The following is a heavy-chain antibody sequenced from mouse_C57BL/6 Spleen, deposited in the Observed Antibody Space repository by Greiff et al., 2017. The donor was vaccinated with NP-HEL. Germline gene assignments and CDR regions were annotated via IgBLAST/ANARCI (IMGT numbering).Heavy chain of an antibody. CDR2: INPSSGYT. Sequence: VQLPQSGAELARPGASVQMSCKASGYTFTSYTMHWVKQRPGPGLEWIGYINPSSGYTKYNQKFKDKATLTADKSSSTAYMQLSSLTSEDSAVYYCARPSSITTVVGRFAYWGQGTLVTVSA. J-gene: IGHJ3*01. V-gene: IGHV1-4*01. D-gene: IGHD1-1*01. CDR3: ARPSSITTVVGRFAY. CDR1: GYTFTSYT.